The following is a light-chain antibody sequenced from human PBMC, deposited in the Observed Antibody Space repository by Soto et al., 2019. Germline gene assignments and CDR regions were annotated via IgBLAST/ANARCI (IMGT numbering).Light chain of an antibody. CDR1: SSDVGGYNY. CDR2: EVS. CDR3: SSYTSGSTVV. V-gene: IGLV2-14*01. J-gene: IGLJ2*01. Sequence: QSALTQPASVFGSPGQSITISCTGTSSDVGGYNYVSWYQQHPGKVPKLMIYEVSNRPSGVSNRFSGSKSGNTASLTISGLQAGYEADYYCSSYTSGSTVVFGVGTKLTVL.